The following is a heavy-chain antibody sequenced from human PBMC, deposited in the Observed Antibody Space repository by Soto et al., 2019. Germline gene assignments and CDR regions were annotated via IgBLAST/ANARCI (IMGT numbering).Heavy chain of an antibody. J-gene: IGHJ5*02. Sequence: PSETLSLTCTVSGGSISSSSYYWGWIRQPPGKGLEWIGSIYYSGSTYYNPSLKSRVTTSVDTSKNQFSLKLSTVTAADTSVYYCACEHPPAHLCWKYGDISWFDPCGRRTLVTVSS. D-gene: IGHD4-17*01. CDR2: IYYSGST. CDR3: ACEHPPAHLCWKYGDISWFDP. V-gene: IGHV4-39*01. CDR1: GGSISSSSYY.